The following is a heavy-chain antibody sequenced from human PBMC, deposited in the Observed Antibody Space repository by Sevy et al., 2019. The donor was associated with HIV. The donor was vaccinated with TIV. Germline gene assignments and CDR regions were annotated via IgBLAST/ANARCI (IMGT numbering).Heavy chain of an antibody. Sequence: GGSLRLSCAASGFTVNSNYMTWVRQAPGKGLEGVSVIHSDDTTYHTDSVKDRLTISSNNIKNTLYLHMSIRRAEDTAVYYCARVNSGYGYALNYWGQGTLVTVSS. CDR2: IHSDDTT. V-gene: IGHV3-66*01. J-gene: IGHJ4*02. CDR3: ARVNSGYGYALNY. D-gene: IGHD5-18*01. CDR1: GFTVNSNY.